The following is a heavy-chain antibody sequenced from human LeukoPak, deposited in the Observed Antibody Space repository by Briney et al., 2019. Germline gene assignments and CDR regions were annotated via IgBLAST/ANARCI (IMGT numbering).Heavy chain of an antibody. J-gene: IGHJ4*02. Sequence: SXKVSCKASGGTFISYAISWVRQAPGQGLEWMGGIIPIFGTANYAQKFQGRVTITTDESTSTAYMELSSLRSEDTAVYYCASYYYDSSGYEQIDYWGQGTLVTVSS. CDR2: IIPIFGTA. CDR3: ASYYYDSSGYEQIDY. CDR1: GGTFISYA. D-gene: IGHD3-22*01. V-gene: IGHV1-69*05.